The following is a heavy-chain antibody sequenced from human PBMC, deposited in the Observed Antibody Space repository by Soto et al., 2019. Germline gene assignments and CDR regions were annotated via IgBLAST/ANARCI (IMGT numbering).Heavy chain of an antibody. CDR2: LHYSGST. V-gene: IGHV4-59*01. CDR3: ARANQMAPKRNAFDI. CDR1: GDSIISYF. Sequence: TLSLTCTVSGDSIISYFWTWIRQPPGKGLEWIGYLHYSGSTNYNPSLKSRVTTSVDTSQNQFSLSLSSVTAADTAVYYCARANQMAPKRNAFDIWGQGTLVTVSS. J-gene: IGHJ3*02. D-gene: IGHD2-8*01.